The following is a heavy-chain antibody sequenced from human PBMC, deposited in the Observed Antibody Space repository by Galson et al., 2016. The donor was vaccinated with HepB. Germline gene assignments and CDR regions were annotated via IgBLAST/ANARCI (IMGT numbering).Heavy chain of an antibody. Sequence: SLRLSCAAAGFTFNTYGMHWVRQAPGMGLEWVAVIWYDGSIKYYGDSVKGRFTISRDNSKNTVYLQMNSLRAEDTALYYCAREGVSTWYNDYWGQGALVTVSS. D-gene: IGHD6-13*01. CDR2: IWYDGSIK. CDR1: GFTFNTYG. CDR3: AREGVSTWYNDY. J-gene: IGHJ4*02. V-gene: IGHV3-33*01.